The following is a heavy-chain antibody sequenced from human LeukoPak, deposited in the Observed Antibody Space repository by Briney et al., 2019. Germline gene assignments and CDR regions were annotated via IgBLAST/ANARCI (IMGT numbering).Heavy chain of an antibody. J-gene: IGHJ4*02. Sequence: GGSLRLSCAASGFTFDSYGMHWVRQAPGKGLEWVAVISYDGSNKYYADSVKGRFTISRDNSKNTLYLQMNSLRAEDTAVYYCAKDQLGVIQLWSPRLSSGFDYWGQGTLVTVSS. CDR1: GFTFDSYG. CDR3: AKDQLGVIQLWSPRLSSGFDY. V-gene: IGHV3-30*18. D-gene: IGHD5-18*01. CDR2: ISYDGSNK.